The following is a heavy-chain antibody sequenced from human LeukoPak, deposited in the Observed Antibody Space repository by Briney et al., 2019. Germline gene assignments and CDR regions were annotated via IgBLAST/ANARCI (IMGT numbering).Heavy chain of an antibody. Sequence: SETLSLTCTVSGASISSYYWNWIRQSPGKGLEWIARIHYSGSPDYNPSLKSRITISLDTSKNQFSLKLSSVTAADTAVYYCARDPYSYCSGGSCYSLWYFDLWGRGTLVTVSS. D-gene: IGHD2-15*01. CDR2: IHYSGSP. V-gene: IGHV4-59*01. CDR3: ARDPYSYCSGGSCYSLWYFDL. J-gene: IGHJ2*01. CDR1: GASISSYY.